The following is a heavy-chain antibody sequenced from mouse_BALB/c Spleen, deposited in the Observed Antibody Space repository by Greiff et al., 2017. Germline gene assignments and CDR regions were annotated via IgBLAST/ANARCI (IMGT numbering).Heavy chain of an antibody. Sequence: EVKLVESGGGLVQPGGSRKLSCAASGFTFSSFGMHWVRQAPEKGLEWVAYISSGSSTIYYADTVKGRFTISRDNPKNTLFLQMTSLRSEDTAMYYCARRREDWYFDVWGAGTTVTVSS. J-gene: IGHJ1*01. CDR3: ARRREDWYFDV. V-gene: IGHV5-17*02. CDR1: GFTFSSFG. CDR2: ISSGSSTI.